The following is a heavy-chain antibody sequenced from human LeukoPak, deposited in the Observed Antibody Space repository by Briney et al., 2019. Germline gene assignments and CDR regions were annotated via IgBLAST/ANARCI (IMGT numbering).Heavy chain of an antibody. CDR1: GYSFTSYW. Sequence: PGESLKISCKGSGYSFTSYWISWVRQMPGKGLEWIGIIYPGDSVTRYSPSFQGQVTISADKSFSTAYLQWSSLKASDTAMYYCARVDCSGGICYSGFDYWGQGTLVTVSS. D-gene: IGHD2-15*01. CDR3: ARVDCSGGICYSGFDY. CDR2: IYPGDSVT. J-gene: IGHJ4*02. V-gene: IGHV5-51*01.